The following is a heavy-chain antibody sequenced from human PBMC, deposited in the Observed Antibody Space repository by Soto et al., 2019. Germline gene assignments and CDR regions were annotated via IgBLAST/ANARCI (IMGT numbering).Heavy chain of an antibody. CDR1: GFTFSSYE. CDR2: ISSSGSTI. J-gene: IGHJ6*02. CDR3: AYLTYYYGSGSYRLSYYGMDV. V-gene: IGHV3-48*03. Sequence: PGGSLRLSCAASGFTFSSYEMNWVRQAPGKGLEWVSYISSSGSTIYYADSVKGRFTISRDNAKNSLYLQMNSLRAEDTAVYYCAYLTYYYGSGSYRLSYYGMDVWGQGTTVTVSS. D-gene: IGHD3-10*01.